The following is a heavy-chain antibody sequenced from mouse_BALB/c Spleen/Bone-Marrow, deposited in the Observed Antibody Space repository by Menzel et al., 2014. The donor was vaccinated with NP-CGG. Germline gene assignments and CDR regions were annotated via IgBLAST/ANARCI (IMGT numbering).Heavy chain of an antibody. CDR1: GFTFSNYG. CDR3: VRGNYGNYVDYFGF. V-gene: IGHV5-6-3*01. CDR2: INGNGGST. Sequence: EVKLVESGGGLVQPGGSLKLSCAASGFTFSNYGMSWVRQTPDKRLELVATINGNGGSTYYPDSVKGRFTISRDTAKNTLYLQMSSLKSEETAMYYCVRGNYGNYVDYFGFWGQGTTLTVSS. D-gene: IGHD2-1*01. J-gene: IGHJ2*01.